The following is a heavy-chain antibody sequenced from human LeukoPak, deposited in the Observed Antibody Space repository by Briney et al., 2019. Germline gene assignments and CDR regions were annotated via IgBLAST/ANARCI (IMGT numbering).Heavy chain of an antibody. J-gene: IGHJ4*02. CDR3: AKDPSYGSSGYVVDY. Sequence: GRSLRLSCAASGFTFSSYGMHWVRQAPGKGLEWVAVISYDGSNKYYADSVKGRFTISRDNSKNTLYLQMNSLRAEDTAVYYCAKDPSYGSSGYVVDYWGQGTLVTVSS. D-gene: IGHD3-22*01. CDR1: GFTFSSYG. CDR2: ISYDGSNK. V-gene: IGHV3-30*18.